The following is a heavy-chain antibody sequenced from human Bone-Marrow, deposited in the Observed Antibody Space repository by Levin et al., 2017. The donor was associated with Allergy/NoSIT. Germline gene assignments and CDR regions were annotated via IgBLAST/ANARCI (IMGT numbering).Heavy chain of an antibody. CDR2: IYYSGST. Sequence: SQTLSLTCSVSGGSISTYYWSWIRQPPGKGLEWIGYIYYSGSTNYSPSLKSRVFISVDTSKNQFSLKLSSVTAADTAVYYCARDRGSGWLEFDYWGQGTLVTVSS. CDR3: ARDRGSGWLEFDY. D-gene: IGHD6-19*01. J-gene: IGHJ4*02. V-gene: IGHV4-59*01. CDR1: GGSISTYY.